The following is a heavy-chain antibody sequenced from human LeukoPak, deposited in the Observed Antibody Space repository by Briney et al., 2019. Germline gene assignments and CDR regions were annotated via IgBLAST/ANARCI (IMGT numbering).Heavy chain of an antibody. D-gene: IGHD2-2*01. J-gene: IGHJ5*02. CDR1: GFTVSSNY. Sequence: GGSLRLSCAASGFTVSSNYMSWVRQAPGKGLEWVSVIYSGGSTYYADSVKGRFTISRDNSKNTLYLQMNSLRAEDTAVYYCARVGNIVVVPAAYNWFDPWGQGTLVTVSS. V-gene: IGHV3-53*01. CDR2: IYSGGST. CDR3: ARVGNIVVVPAAYNWFDP.